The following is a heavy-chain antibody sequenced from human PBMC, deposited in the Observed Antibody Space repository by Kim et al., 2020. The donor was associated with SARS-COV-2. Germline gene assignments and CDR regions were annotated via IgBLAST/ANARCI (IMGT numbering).Heavy chain of an antibody. CDR1: GGSISRHY. V-gene: IGHV4-59*08. J-gene: IGHJ5*02. D-gene: IGHD3-3*01. CDR3: ARHLRNMGEGLIFGVVIIPAAFDP. Sequence: SETLSLTCTVSGGSISRHYWSWIRQPPGKGLEWIGYIYYSGSTNYNPSLKSRVTISVDTSKNQFSLKLSSVTAADTAVYYCARHLRNMGEGLIFGVVIIPAAFDPWGQGTLVTVSS. CDR2: IYYSGST.